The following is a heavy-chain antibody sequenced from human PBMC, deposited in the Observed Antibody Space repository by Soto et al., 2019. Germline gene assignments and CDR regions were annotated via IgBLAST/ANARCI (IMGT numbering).Heavy chain of an antibody. J-gene: IGHJ3*01. CDR2: ISYDGSNK. CDR3: ATRSGGGGAFDF. Sequence: VQLVESGGGVVQPGRSLRLSCAASGFTFSSYAMHWVRQAPGKGLEWVAVISYDGSNKYYADSVKGRFTISRDNSKNTLYLQMNSLRAEDTAIYYCATRSGGGGAFDFWGQGTMVTVSS. CDR1: GFTFSSYA. D-gene: IGHD3-10*01. V-gene: IGHV3-30-3*01.